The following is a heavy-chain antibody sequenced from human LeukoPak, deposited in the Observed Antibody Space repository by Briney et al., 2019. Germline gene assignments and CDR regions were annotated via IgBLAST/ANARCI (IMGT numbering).Heavy chain of an antibody. D-gene: IGHD3-16*01. CDR3: ARVGRGDHTWGSYSFDH. Sequence: SEPLSLTCTIAGNFISSYHWTWIRQSPGKGQEWIGYISYSGRTKYNASLESRVTISLDTSKNQLSLKLSSVTAADTARYYCARVGRGDHTWGSYSFDHWGQGTPVTVSS. CDR1: GNFISSYH. J-gene: IGHJ4*02. CDR2: ISYSGRT. V-gene: IGHV4-59*01.